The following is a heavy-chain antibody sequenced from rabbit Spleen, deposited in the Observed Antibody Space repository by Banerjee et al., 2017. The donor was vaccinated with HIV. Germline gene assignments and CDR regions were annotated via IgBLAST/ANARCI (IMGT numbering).Heavy chain of an antibody. D-gene: IGHD6-1*01. CDR3: ARSGANAAAYEFNL. J-gene: IGHJ4*01. CDR2: IYGGSGST. Sequence: QEQLVESGGDPVKPGASLTLTCTASGFSFSSSYYMCWVRQAPGKGLEWIGCIYGGSGSTDYASWAKGRFTISKTSSTTVTLQMTGLTAADTATYFCARSGANAAAYEFNLWGQGTLVTVS. V-gene: IGHV1S45*01. CDR1: GFSFSSSYY.